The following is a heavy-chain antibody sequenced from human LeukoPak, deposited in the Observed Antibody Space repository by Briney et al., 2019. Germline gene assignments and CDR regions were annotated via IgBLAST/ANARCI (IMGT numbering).Heavy chain of an antibody. CDR3: ARDFSSSSTVYYYCYMDV. CDR1: GGSMSSYY. CDR2: IYYSGST. D-gene: IGHD6-6*01. J-gene: IGHJ6*03. V-gene: IGHV4-39*07. Sequence: MSSETLSLTCTVSGGSMSSYYWGWIRQPPGKGLDWIGSIYYSGSTYCNPSLKSRVTISVDTSKNQFSLKLSSVTAADTAIYYCARDFSSSSTVYYYCYMDVWGKGTTVTISS.